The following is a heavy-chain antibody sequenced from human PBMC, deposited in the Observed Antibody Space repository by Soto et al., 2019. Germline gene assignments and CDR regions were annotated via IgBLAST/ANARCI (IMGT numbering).Heavy chain of an antibody. J-gene: IGHJ4*02. V-gene: IGHV3-30-3*01. CDR2: ISYDGSNK. CDR1: GFTFSSYA. Sequence: QVQLVESGGGVVQPGRSLRLSCAASGFTFSSYAMHWVRQAPGKGLEWVAVISYDGSNKYYADSVKGRFTISRDNSKNPLYLQMNSLGAEDTAVYYCAGDFYGSSWKGGGFDYWGQGTLVTVSS. CDR3: AGDFYGSSWKGGGFDY. D-gene: IGHD6-6*01.